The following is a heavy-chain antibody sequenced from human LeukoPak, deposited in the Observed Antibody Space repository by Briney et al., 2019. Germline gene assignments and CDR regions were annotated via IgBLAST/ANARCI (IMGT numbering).Heavy chain of an antibody. J-gene: IGHJ4*02. CDR2: IYHSGST. CDR3: ARASHDYGDYSHFDY. V-gene: IGHV4-38-2*02. D-gene: IGHD4-17*01. CDR1: GYSISSGYY. Sequence: SETLSLTCTVSGYSISSGYYWGWIRPPPGKGLEWIGSIYHSGSTYYNPSLKSRVTISVDKSKNQFSLKLSSVTAADTAVCYCARASHDYGDYSHFDYWGQGTLVTVSS.